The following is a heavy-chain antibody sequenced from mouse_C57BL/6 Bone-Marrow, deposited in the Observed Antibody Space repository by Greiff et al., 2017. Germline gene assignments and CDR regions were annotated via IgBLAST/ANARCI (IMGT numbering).Heavy chain of an antibody. J-gene: IGHJ3*01. D-gene: IGHD1-1*01. CDR2: ILPGSGST. V-gene: IGHV1-9*01. CDR1: GYTFTGYW. Sequence: QVQLQQSGAELMKPGASVKLSCKATGYTFTGYWIEWVKQRPGHGLEWIGEILPGSGSTNYNEKFKGKATFTADTSSNTDYMQLSSLTTEDSAIDYCAIFYGSSYVSWFAYWGQGTLVTVSA. CDR3: AIFYGSSYVSWFAY.